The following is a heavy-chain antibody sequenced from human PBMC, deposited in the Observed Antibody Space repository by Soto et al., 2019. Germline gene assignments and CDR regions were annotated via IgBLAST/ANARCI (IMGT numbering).Heavy chain of an antibody. V-gene: IGHV4-59*01. J-gene: IGHJ6*02. D-gene: IGHD4-4*01. Sequence: SETLSLTCTVSGGSISNYYWSWIRQPPGRGLEWIGHIFYSGSTNYNPALKSRVTISVDTSKSQFSLKLSSVTAADTAVYYCARVGSNYESYYYYGMDVWGQGTTVTVSS. CDR3: ARVGSNYESYYYYGMDV. CDR2: IFYSGST. CDR1: GGSISNYY.